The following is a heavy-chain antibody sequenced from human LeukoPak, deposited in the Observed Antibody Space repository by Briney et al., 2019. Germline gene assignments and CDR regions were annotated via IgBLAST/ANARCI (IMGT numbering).Heavy chain of an antibody. J-gene: IGHJ4*02. Sequence: TSETLSLTCTVSGVSISSSSYYWGWIRQPPGKGLEWIGSIFYSGSTYYNPSIKSRVTISVDTSKNQFSLKLRSVTAADTAVYYCASTLTYYYGSGSYYIDCWGQGTLVTVSS. V-gene: IGHV4-39*01. CDR2: IFYSGST. CDR1: GVSISSSSYY. D-gene: IGHD3-10*01. CDR3: ASTLTYYYGSGSYYIDC.